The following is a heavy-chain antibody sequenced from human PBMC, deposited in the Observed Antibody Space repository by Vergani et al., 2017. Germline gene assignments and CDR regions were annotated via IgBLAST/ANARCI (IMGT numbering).Heavy chain of an antibody. V-gene: IGHV1-2*02. CDR1: GYTFTGYY. Sequence: QVQLVQSGAEVKKPGASVKVSCTASGYTFTGYYMHWVRQAPGQGLEWMGWINPNSGGTNYAQRFQGRVTMTRDTSISTAYMELSRLRSDDTAVYYCARVRCSSTSCYYYGMDVWGQGTTVTVSS. CDR2: INPNSGGT. J-gene: IGHJ6*02. D-gene: IGHD2-2*01. CDR3: ARVRCSSTSCYYYGMDV.